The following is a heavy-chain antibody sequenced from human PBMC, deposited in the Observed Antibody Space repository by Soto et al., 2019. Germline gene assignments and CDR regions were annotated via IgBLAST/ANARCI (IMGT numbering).Heavy chain of an antibody. V-gene: IGHV4-31*03. D-gene: IGHD3-22*01. Sequence: QVQLQESGPGLVTPSQTLALTCTVSGGSISSGGYYWSWIRQHPGKGLEWIGYSYYSGRTYYNPHRKSRVTKSGDTSKHHFALKQSSVTVADTAVYYCARYYYDSSGYYWSFDYWGQGTLVSVSS. CDR2: SYYSGRT. CDR1: GGSISSGGYY. CDR3: ARYYYDSSGYYWSFDY. J-gene: IGHJ4*02.